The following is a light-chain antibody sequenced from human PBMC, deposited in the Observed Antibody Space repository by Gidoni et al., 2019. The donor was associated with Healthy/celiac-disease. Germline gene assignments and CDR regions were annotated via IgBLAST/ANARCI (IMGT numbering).Light chain of an antibody. J-gene: IGKJ3*01. CDR1: QSVSNN. Sequence: PSPLAASVGERATITCRASQSVSNNLDWYQQKPGEAPRLLIDGASNRATGIPARFSGSGSGTEFTLTISSLQSEDFAVYYCQQYNNWPRTFGHGTKVDIK. CDR3: QQYNNWPRT. CDR2: GAS. V-gene: IGKV3-15*01.